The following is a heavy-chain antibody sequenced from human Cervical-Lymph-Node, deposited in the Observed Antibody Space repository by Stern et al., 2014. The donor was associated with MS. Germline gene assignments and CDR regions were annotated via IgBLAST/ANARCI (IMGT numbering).Heavy chain of an antibody. V-gene: IGHV3-21*01. CDR1: GLTFNRYS. CDR3: ASHRDGHNPFDY. D-gene: IGHD5-24*01. Sequence: EVQLVESGGGLVKPGGSLRLSCVASGLTFNRYSMNWVRQAPGKGLEWVSSISSGSGAINYVDSVKGRFTISRDNAENSLYLQMNSRRVEDTAVYYCASHRDGHNPFDYWGQGTLVTVSS. J-gene: IGHJ4*02. CDR2: ISSGSGAI.